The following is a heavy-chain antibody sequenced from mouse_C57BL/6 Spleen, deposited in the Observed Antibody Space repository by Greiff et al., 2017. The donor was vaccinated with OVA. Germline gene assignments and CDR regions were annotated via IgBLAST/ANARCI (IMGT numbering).Heavy chain of an antibody. J-gene: IGHJ3*01. CDR1: GYAFSSSW. Sequence: QVQLQQSGPELVKPGASVKISCKASGYAFSSSWMNWVKQRPGQGLEWIGRIYPGDGDTNYNGKFKGKATLTADKSSSTAYMQLSSLTSEDSAVYFCARAPHGSSPWFAYWGQGTLVTVSA. CDR3: ARAPHGSSPWFAY. V-gene: IGHV1-82*01. CDR2: IYPGDGDT. D-gene: IGHD1-1*01.